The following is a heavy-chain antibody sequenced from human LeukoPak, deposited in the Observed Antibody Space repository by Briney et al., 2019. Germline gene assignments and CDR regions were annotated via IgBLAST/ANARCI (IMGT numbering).Heavy chain of an antibody. CDR2: INHSGST. CDR3: GRRLGGGSCYFIIYYYYMDV. V-gene: IGHV4-34*01. D-gene: IGHD2-15*01. J-gene: IGHJ6*03. CDR1: GGSFSGYY. Sequence: SETLSLTCAVYGGSFSGYYWSWIRQPPGKGLEWIGEINHSGSTNYNPSLKSRVTISVDTSKNQFSLKLSSVTAADTAVYYCGRRLGGGSCYFIIYYYYMDVWGKGTTVTVSS.